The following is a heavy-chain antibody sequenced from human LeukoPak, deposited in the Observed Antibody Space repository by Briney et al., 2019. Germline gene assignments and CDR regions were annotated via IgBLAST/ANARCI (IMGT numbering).Heavy chain of an antibody. J-gene: IGHJ5*02. Sequence: GGSLRLSCAASGFTFSSYSMNWVRQAPGKGLEWVSSISTSSSYINYADSVKGRFTISRDNSRNSLFLQMNSLRVEDTAVYYCASQSFARFDPWGQGTLVTVSS. CDR3: ASQSFARFDP. CDR2: ISTSSSYI. D-gene: IGHD3-16*01. CDR1: GFTFSSYS. V-gene: IGHV3-21*01.